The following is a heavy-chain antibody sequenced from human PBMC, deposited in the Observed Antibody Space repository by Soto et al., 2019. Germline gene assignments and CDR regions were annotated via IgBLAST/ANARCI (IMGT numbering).Heavy chain of an antibody. D-gene: IGHD3-22*01. CDR1: GFSLSTSGVG. J-gene: IGHJ5*02. Sequence: QITLKESGPTLVKPTQPLTLTCTFSGFSLSTSGVGVGWIRQPPGKALEWLALIYWDDDKRYSPSLKSRLTXNXXTSKNQVVLTMTNMDPVDTATYYCVHSEPTMIVYSWGQGTLVTVSS. V-gene: IGHV2-5*02. CDR3: VHSEPTMIVYS. CDR2: IYWDDDK.